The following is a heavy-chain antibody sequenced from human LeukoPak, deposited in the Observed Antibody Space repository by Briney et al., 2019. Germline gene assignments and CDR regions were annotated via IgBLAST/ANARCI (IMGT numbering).Heavy chain of an antibody. Sequence: GASVKVSCKASGYTFTGYYMHWVRQAPGQGLEWMGWINPNSGGTNYAQKFQGRVTMTRDTSISTAYMELSRLRSDGTAVYYCARDVMVRGVIPSFVYWGQGTLVTVSS. CDR2: INPNSGGT. D-gene: IGHD3-10*01. CDR3: ARDVMVRGVIPSFVY. V-gene: IGHV1-2*02. CDR1: GYTFTGYY. J-gene: IGHJ4*02.